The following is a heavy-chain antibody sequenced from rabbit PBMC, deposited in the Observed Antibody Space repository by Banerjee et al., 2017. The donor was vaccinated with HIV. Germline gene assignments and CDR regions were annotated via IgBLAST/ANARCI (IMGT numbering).Heavy chain of an antibody. Sequence: QSLEESGGDLVKPGASLTLTCTAFGFSFSGNYYMCWVRQAPGKGLEWIACIYAGSSDVTYYASWAKGRFTISKTSSTVDLKMTSLTAADTATYFCARDLAGVIGWNFGLWGPGTLVTVS. CDR1: GFSFSGNYY. CDR3: ARDLAGVIGWNFGL. J-gene: IGHJ4*01. V-gene: IGHV1S40*01. D-gene: IGHD4-1*01. CDR2: IYAGSSDVT.